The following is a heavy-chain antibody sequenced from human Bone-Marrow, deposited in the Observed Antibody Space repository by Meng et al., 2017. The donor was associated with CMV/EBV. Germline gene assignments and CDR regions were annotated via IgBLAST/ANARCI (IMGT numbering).Heavy chain of an antibody. Sequence: GSLRLSCTVSGGSISSYYWSWIRQPPGKGLEWIGYIYYSGSTNYNPSLKSRVTISVDTSKNQFSLKLSSVTAADTAVYYCARDQDYYYGMDVWGQGTTVTVYS. CDR1: GGSISSYY. CDR2: IYYSGST. J-gene: IGHJ6*01. CDR3: ARDQDYYYGMDV. V-gene: IGHV4-59*01.